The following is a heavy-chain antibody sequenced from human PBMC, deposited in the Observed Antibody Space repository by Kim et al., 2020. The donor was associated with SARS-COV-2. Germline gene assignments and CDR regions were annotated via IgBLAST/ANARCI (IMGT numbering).Heavy chain of an antibody. Sequence: GGSLRLSCAASGFTFSSYSMNWVRQAPGKGLEWVSSISSSSSYIYYADSVKGRFTISRDNAKNSLYLQMNSLRAEDTAVYYCARVIVPADSDYYYYYMDVWGKGATVTVSS. CDR1: GFTFSSYS. J-gene: IGHJ6*03. D-gene: IGHD2-2*01. V-gene: IGHV3-21*01. CDR3: ARVIVPADSDYYYYYMDV. CDR2: ISSSSSYI.